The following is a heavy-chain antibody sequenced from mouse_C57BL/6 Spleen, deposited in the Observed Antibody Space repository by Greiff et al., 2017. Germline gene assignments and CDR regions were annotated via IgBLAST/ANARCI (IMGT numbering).Heavy chain of an antibody. J-gene: IGHJ2*01. CDR1: GYTFTSYW. CDR2: IDPSDSYT. D-gene: IGHD1-1*01. V-gene: IGHV1-50*01. Sequence: QVQLQQPGAELVKPGASVKLSCKASGYTFTSYWMQWVKQRPGQGLEWIGEIDPSDSYTNYNQKFKGKATLTVDTSSSTAYMQLSSLTSEDSAVDYCAYGRFDYWGKGTTLTVSS. CDR3: AYGRFDY.